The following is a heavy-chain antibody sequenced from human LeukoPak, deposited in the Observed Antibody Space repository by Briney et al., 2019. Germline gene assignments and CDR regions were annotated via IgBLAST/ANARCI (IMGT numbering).Heavy chain of an antibody. J-gene: IGHJ4*02. V-gene: IGHV3-23*01. Sequence: GGSLRLSCAASGFNFSTYAMSWVRQAPGKGLEWVSGISGSGKSTYYADSVKGRFTVSRENSKNTLYLQMRSLRAEDTAVYYCARAPGVFREVVVPAASSDYWGQGTLVTVSS. CDR2: ISGSGKST. D-gene: IGHD2-2*01. CDR1: GFNFSTYA. CDR3: ARAPGVFREVVVPAASSDY.